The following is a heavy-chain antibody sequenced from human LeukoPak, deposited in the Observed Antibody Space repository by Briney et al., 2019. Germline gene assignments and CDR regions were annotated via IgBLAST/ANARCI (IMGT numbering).Heavy chain of an antibody. Sequence: GASVKVSCKASGYGFTGYYMHWVRQAPGQGLEWMGWINPDNGGTNYAQKYQGRVTMTRDTSISTAYMDLSRLRSDDTAVYYCAREGRGWYFDLWGRGTLVTVSS. J-gene: IGHJ2*01. D-gene: IGHD3-10*01. V-gene: IGHV1-2*02. CDR2: INPDNGGT. CDR3: AREGRGWYFDL. CDR1: GYGFTGYY.